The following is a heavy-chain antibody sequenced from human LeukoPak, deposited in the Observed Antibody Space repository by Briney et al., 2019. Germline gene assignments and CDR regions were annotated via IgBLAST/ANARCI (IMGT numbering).Heavy chain of an antibody. CDR3: ARVCFYGSGSYSRFLLSLDY. CDR1: GGSISSSSYY. Sequence: SSETLSLTCTVSGGSISSSSYYWGWIRQPQGKGLEWIGSIYYSGSTYYNPSLKSRVTISVDTSKNQFSLKLSSVTAADTAVYYCARVCFYGSGSYSRFLLSLDYWGQGTLVTVSS. V-gene: IGHV4-39*07. CDR2: IYYSGST. D-gene: IGHD3-10*01. J-gene: IGHJ4*02.